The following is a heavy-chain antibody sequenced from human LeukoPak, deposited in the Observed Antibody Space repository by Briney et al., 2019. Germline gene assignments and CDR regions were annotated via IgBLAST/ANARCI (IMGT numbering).Heavy chain of an antibody. CDR1: GFTFSSYG. Sequence: PGGSLRLSCAASGFTFSSYGMHWVRQAPGKGLEWVAVISYDGSNKYYADSVKGRFTISRDNSKNTLYLQMNSLRAEDTAVYYCAKDRANYDFLGMDVWGKGTTVTVSS. V-gene: IGHV3-30*18. CDR3: AKDRANYDFLGMDV. CDR2: ISYDGSNK. D-gene: IGHD3-16*01. J-gene: IGHJ6*04.